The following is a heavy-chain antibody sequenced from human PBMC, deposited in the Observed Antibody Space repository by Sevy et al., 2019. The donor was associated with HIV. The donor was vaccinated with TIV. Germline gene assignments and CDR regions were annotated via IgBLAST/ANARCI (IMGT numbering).Heavy chain of an antibody. CDR2: ISGSGGTT. CDR3: AKDKGDSKIHYDYYGIDV. CDR1: GFTFNNYA. V-gene: IGHV3-23*01. Sequence: GGSLRLSCLASGFTFNNYAMSWVRQAPGKGLEWVSLISGSGGTTYYPASVKGRCSISRDNAKNTLYLQVNSLRAEDTAVYYCAKDKGDSKIHYDYYGIDVWGQDATVTVSS. D-gene: IGHD2-21*02. J-gene: IGHJ6*02.